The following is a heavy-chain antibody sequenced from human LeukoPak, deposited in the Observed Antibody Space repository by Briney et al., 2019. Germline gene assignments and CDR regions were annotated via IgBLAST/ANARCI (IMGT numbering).Heavy chain of an antibody. CDR2: IWYDGSNK. D-gene: IGHD3-10*01. CDR3: ARGDPGYYGSGSYYTNPIDY. V-gene: IGHV3-33*01. CDR1: GFTFSSYG. J-gene: IGHJ4*02. Sequence: GGSLRFSCAASGFTFSSYGMHWVRQAPGKGLEWVAVIWYDGSNKYYADSVKGRFTISRDNSKNTLYLQMNSLRAEDTAVYYCARGDPGYYGSGSYYTNPIDYWGQGTLVTVSS.